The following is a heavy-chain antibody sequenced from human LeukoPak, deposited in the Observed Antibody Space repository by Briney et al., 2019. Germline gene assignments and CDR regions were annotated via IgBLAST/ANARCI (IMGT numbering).Heavy chain of an antibody. CDR3: ARARYSGYVIDY. D-gene: IGHD5-12*01. J-gene: IGHJ4*02. CDR1: GGSITSNI. Sequence: SETLSFTCTFSGGSITSNIWTWIRQPPGKGLNWFAEIYYSGTTECNPSVKSRVTMSVDTSKNQFSLKLSSVTAADTAVYYCARARYSGYVIDYWGQGTLVTVSS. CDR2: IYYSGTT. V-gene: IGHV4-59*01.